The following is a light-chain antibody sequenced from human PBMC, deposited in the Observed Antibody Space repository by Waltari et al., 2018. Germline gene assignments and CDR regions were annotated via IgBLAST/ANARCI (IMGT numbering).Light chain of an antibody. Sequence: DIQMTQSPSSLSTSVGDIVTISCRARRNIGRWLAWYQQKPGKAPNLLIYKASILQSGVPGRFSGTGSGTQFTLTISSLQPGDLATYYCQQYNDYPYTFGQGTSLE. CDR2: KAS. CDR1: RNIGRW. V-gene: IGKV1-5*03. CDR3: QQYNDYPYT. J-gene: IGKJ2*01.